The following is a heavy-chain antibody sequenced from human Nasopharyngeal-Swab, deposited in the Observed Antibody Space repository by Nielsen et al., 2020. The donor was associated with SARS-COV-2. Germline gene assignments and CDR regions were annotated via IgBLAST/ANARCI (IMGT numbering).Heavy chain of an antibody. CDR1: GFTFSSYW. D-gene: IGHD4-11*01. CDR2: NNSDGSST. V-gene: IGHV3-74*01. J-gene: IGHJ4*02. Sequence: GESLKISCAASGFTFSSYWMHWVRQAPGKGLVWVSRNNSDGSSTSYADSVTGRFTISRDNAKNTLYLQMNSLRAEDTAVYYCARDSNSYFDYWGQGTLVTVSS. CDR3: ARDSNSYFDY.